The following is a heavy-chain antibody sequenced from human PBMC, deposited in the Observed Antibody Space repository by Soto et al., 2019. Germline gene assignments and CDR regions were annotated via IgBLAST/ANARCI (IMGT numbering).Heavy chain of an antibody. J-gene: IGHJ6*02. CDR3: AKDRGGIAVAGTHYYYYYGMDV. CDR2: ISGSGGST. V-gene: IGHV3-23*01. D-gene: IGHD6-19*01. Sequence: PGGSLRLSCAASGFTFSSYAMSWVRQAPGKGLEWVSAISGSGGSTYYADSVKGRFTISRDNSKNTLYLQMNSLRAEDTAVYYCAKDRGGIAVAGTHYYYYYGMDVWGQGTTVTVSS. CDR1: GFTFSSYA.